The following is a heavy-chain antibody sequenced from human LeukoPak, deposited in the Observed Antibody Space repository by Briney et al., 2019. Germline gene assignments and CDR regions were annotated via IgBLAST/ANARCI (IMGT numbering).Heavy chain of an antibody. CDR3: ARVRDSSGWTIIDY. J-gene: IGHJ4*02. CDR2: MYTSGSK. D-gene: IGHD6-19*01. V-gene: IGHV4-4*07. CDR1: GGSISSYY. Sequence: PSETLSLTCTVAGGSISSYYWSWIRQPAGEGLEWIGRMYTSGSKNYNPSLKTRVTISVDTSKNQFSLKLSSVTAADTAVYYCARVRDSSGWTIIDYWGQGTLVTVSS.